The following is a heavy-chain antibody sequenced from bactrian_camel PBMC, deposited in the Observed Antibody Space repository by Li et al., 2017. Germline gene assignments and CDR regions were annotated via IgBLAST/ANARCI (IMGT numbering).Heavy chain of an antibody. CDR3: AADRTNRRRQCSGTFTD. D-gene: IGHD2*01. CDR2: IGSKS. J-gene: IGHJ4*01. V-gene: IGHV3S26*01. CDR1: DYSVTAYC. Sequence: QVQLAESGGGSAQTGESLRLSCTTSDYSVTAYCMAWFRQAPGKERERVAQIGSKSGVADSVKGRFAISRDGNNNTLYLQMDNLKPEDTAMYYCAADRTNRRRQCSGTFTDWGQGTQVTVS.